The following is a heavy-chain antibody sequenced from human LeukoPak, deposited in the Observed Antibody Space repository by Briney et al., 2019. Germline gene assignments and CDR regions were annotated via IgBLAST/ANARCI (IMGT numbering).Heavy chain of an antibody. Sequence: PGGSLRLSCAASGFTFSSYSMNWVRQAPGKGLEWVSSISSSSSYIYYADSVKGRFTISRDNSKNTLYLQMNSLRVEDTAVYYCAKDRGYSGSYGAFDIWGQGTMVTVSS. J-gene: IGHJ3*02. CDR2: ISSSSSYI. D-gene: IGHD1-26*01. CDR3: AKDRGYSGSYGAFDI. CDR1: GFTFSSYS. V-gene: IGHV3-21*04.